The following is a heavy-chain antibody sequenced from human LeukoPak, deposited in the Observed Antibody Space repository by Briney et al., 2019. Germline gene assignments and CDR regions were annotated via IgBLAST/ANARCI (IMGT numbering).Heavy chain of an antibody. CDR3: ARDLTVTTFDY. CDR1: GFTFSSYG. J-gene: IGHJ4*02. Sequence: GGSLRLSCAASGFTFSSYGMHWVRQTPGKGLEWVAVIWYDGSNKYYADSVKGRFTISRDNSKNTLYLQMNSLRAEDTAVYYCARDLTVTTFDYWGQGTLVTVSS. D-gene: IGHD4-17*01. CDR2: IWYDGSNK. V-gene: IGHV3-33*01.